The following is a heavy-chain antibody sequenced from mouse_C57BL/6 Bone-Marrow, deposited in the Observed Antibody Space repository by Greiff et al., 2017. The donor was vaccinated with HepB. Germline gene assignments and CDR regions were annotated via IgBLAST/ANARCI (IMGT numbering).Heavy chain of an antibody. J-gene: IGHJ3*01. CDR1: GYTFTSYW. V-gene: IGHV1-69*01. D-gene: IGHD3-2*02. CDR3: ARSQDSSGSAFAY. CDR2: IDPSDSYT. Sequence: QVQLKQPGAELVMPGASVKLSCKASGYTFTSYWMHWVKQRPGQGLEWIGEIDPSDSYTNYNQKFKGKSTLTVDKSSSTAYMQLSSLTSEDSAVYYCARSQDSSGSAFAYWGQGTLVTVSA.